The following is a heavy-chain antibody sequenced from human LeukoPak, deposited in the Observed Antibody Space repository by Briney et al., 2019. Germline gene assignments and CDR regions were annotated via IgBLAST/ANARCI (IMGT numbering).Heavy chain of an antibody. CDR3: ARDILTGSAYYYYGMDV. D-gene: IGHD3-9*01. V-gene: IGHV3-30*04. J-gene: IGHJ6*02. CDR2: ISYDGSNK. Sequence: GGSLKLSFAASGFTFSSYARPWVRQAPGKGLEWVAVISYDGSNKYYADSVKGRFTISRDNSKNTLYLQMNSLRAEDTAVYYCARDILTGSAYYYYGMDVWGQGTTVTVSS. CDR1: GFTFSSYA.